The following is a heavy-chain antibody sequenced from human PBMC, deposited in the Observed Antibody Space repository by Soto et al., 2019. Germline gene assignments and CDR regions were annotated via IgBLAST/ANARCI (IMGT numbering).Heavy chain of an antibody. V-gene: IGHV3-33*01. D-gene: IGHD6-13*01. CDR3: ARGGHISSWYRLEAYFFDY. CDR1: GFTFKSYG. J-gene: IGHJ4*02. CDR2: VWYDGTNK. Sequence: QVQLVESGGGVVQPGRSLRLSCEASGFTFKSYGMHWVRQAPGKGLEWVAVVWYDGTNKKYADSVKGRFNIYRDNSKNTLYLQMDSLRAEDTGIYYCARGGHISSWYRLEAYFFDYWGQGSLVTVSS.